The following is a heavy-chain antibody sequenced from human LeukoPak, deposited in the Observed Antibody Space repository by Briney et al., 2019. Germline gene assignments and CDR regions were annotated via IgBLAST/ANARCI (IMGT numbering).Heavy chain of an antibody. Sequence: PSETLSLTCTVSGGSISSSSHSWGWIRQPPGKGLEWTGTIYYTGRTYYNPSLESRLTISVDTSKNQFSLKLSSVTAADTAVYYCARDGTTHWFGEPQVDVWGRGTTVTVSS. V-gene: IGHV4-39*02. CDR3: ARDGTTHWFGEPQVDV. CDR2: IYYTGRT. J-gene: IGHJ6*02. D-gene: IGHD3-10*01. CDR1: GGSISSSSHS.